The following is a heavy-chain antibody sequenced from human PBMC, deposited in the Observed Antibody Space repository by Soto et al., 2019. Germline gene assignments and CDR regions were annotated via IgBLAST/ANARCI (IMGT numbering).Heavy chain of an antibody. V-gene: IGHV3-30*18. J-gene: IGHJ4*02. D-gene: IGHD1-26*01. Sequence: QVQLVESGGGVVQPGRSLRLSCAASGFTFSSYGMHWVRQAPGKGLEWVAIISYDGSNTYYADSVKGRFTISRDNSKNTRYLQMNSLRAEDTSVYYCAKEGGLSGSYYISSSYYFDYWGQGTLVTVSS. CDR2: ISYDGSNT. CDR1: GFTFSSYG. CDR3: AKEGGLSGSYYISSSYYFDY.